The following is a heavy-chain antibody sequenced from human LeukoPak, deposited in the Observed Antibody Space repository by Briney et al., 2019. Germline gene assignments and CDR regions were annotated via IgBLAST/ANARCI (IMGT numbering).Heavy chain of an antibody. CDR2: IYTSGST. J-gene: IGHJ4*02. CDR1: GGSISSGSYY. Sequence: SETLSLTCTVSGGSISSGSYYWSWIRQPAGKGLEWIGRIYTSGSTNYNPSLKSRVTISVDTSKNQFSLKLSSVTAADTAVYYCASEDCSSTSCYGTRLYYFDYWGQGTLVTVSS. D-gene: IGHD2-2*01. CDR3: ASEDCSSTSCYGTRLYYFDY. V-gene: IGHV4-61*02.